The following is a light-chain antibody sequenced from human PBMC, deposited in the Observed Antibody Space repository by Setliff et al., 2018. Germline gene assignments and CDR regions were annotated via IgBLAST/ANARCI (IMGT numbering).Light chain of an antibody. V-gene: IGLV2-8*01. J-gene: IGLJ1*01. CDR1: SSDVGGYNY. Sequence: QSVLTQPPSASGSPGQSVTISCTGTSSDVGGYNYVSWYQQHPGKAPKLMIYEVSKWPSGVPDRFSGSKSGNTASLTVSGLQAEGEADYYCSSYAGSNNYVFGTGTKVTVL. CDR2: EVS. CDR3: SSYAGSNNYV.